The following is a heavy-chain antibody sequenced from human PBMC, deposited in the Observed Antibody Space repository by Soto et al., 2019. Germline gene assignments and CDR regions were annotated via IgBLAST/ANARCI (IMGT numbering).Heavy chain of an antibody. J-gene: IGHJ4*02. V-gene: IGHV3-7*04. CDR1: GFTFSNYW. CDR3: ARAFTSSSWIDS. CDR2: IKQDGSEK. D-gene: IGHD6-6*01. Sequence: GGSLRLSCAPSGFTFSNYWMTWVRQAPGRGLELVASIKQDGSEKYYVDSVKGRFTISRDNAENSLHLQMNSLRAGDTAVYYCARAFTSSSWIDSSGQGTLVTVSS.